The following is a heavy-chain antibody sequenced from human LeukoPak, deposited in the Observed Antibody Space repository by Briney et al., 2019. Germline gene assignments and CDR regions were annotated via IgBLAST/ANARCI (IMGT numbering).Heavy chain of an antibody. CDR2: ISYDGSNK. J-gene: IGHJ4*02. Sequence: GGSLRLSCAASGFTFSSYAMHWVRLAPGKGLEWVAVISYDGSNKYYADSVKGRFTISRDNSKNTLYLQMNSLRAEGTAVYYCARVGVSSGPLLYWGQGTLVTVSS. CDR3: ARVGVSSGPLLY. CDR1: GFTFSSYA. V-gene: IGHV3-30-3*01. D-gene: IGHD6-19*01.